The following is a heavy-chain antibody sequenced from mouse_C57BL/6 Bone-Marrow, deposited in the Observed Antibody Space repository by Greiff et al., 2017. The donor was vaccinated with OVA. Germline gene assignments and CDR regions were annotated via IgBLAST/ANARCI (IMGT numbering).Heavy chain of an antibody. J-gene: IGHJ2*01. CDR1: GFTFSSYA. CDR3: ARDAVTTVVATYFDY. Sequence: EVQRVESGGGLVKPGGSLKLSCAASGFTFSSYAMSWVRQTPEKRLEWVATISDGGSYTYYPDNVKGRFTISRDNAKNNLYLQMSHLKSEDTAMYYCARDAVTTVVATYFDYWGQGTTLTVSS. V-gene: IGHV5-4*01. D-gene: IGHD1-1*01. CDR2: ISDGGSYT.